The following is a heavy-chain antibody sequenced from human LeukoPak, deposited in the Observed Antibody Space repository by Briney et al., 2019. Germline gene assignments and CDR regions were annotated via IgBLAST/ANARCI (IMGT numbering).Heavy chain of an antibody. CDR3: ARGGYYGSGNDFRFDP. V-gene: IGHV4-61*05. J-gene: IGHJ5*02. D-gene: IGHD3-10*01. CDR1: AGSISSNSYY. CDR2: IYYSGST. Sequence: PSETLSLTCTVSAGSISSNSYYWGWIRQPPGKGLQWIGYIYYSGSTNYKPSLKSRVTISVDTSKNQFSLKLSSVTAADTAVYYCARGGYYGSGNDFRFDPWGQGTLVTVSS.